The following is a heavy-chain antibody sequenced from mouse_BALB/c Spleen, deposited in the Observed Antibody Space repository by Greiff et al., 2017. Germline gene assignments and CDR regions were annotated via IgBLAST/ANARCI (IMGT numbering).Heavy chain of an antibody. V-gene: IGHV10S3*01. CDR1: GFTFNTNA. CDR3: VREGTGPYYFDY. CDR2: IRSKSNNYAT. D-gene: IGHD3-3*01. Sequence: GGGLVQPKGSLKLSCAASGFTFNTNAMNWVRQAPGKGLEWVARIRSKSNNYATYYADSVKDRFTISRDDSQSMLYLQMNNLKTEDTAMYYCVREGTGPYYFDYWGQGTTLTVSS. J-gene: IGHJ2*01.